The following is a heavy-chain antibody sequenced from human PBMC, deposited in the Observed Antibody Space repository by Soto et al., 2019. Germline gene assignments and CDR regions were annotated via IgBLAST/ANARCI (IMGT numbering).Heavy chain of an antibody. Sequence: GGSLRLSCAASGFTVSSNYMSWVRQAPGKGLEWVSRIDNDGSGTSYADSVKGRFTISRDNAKNTVYLQMNSLRAEDSAVYYCGSIFEKWGQGTVVTVSS. CDR3: GSIFEK. CDR2: IDNDGSGT. J-gene: IGHJ4*02. CDR1: GFTVSSNY. V-gene: IGHV3-74*01.